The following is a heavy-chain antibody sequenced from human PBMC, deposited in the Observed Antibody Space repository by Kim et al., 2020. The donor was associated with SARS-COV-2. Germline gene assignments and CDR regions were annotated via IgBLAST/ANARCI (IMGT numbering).Heavy chain of an antibody. V-gene: IGHV3-9*01. Sequence: GGSLRLSCAASGFTFDDYAMHWVRQAPGKGLEWVSGISWNSGSIGYADSVKGRFTISRDNAKNSLYLQMNSLRAEDTALYYCAKDIYFGGDTVTKFYGMDVWGQGTTVTVSS. CDR2: ISWNSGSI. CDR1: GFTFDDYA. CDR3: AKDIYFGGDTVTKFYGMDV. J-gene: IGHJ6*02. D-gene: IGHD4-17*01.